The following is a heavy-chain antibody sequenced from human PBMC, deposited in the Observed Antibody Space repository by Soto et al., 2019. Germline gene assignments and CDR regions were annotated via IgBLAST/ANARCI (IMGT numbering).Heavy chain of an antibody. Sequence: GGSLRLSCAASGFTFSSYWMSWVRQAPGKGLEWVANIKQDGSEKYYVDSVKGRFTISRDNAKNSLYLQMNSLRAEDTAVYYCARDSAWGGWELLPDFQHWGQGTLVTVSS. CDR2: IKQDGSEK. CDR3: ARDSAWGGWELLPDFQH. J-gene: IGHJ1*01. D-gene: IGHD1-26*01. V-gene: IGHV3-7*01. CDR1: GFTFSSYW.